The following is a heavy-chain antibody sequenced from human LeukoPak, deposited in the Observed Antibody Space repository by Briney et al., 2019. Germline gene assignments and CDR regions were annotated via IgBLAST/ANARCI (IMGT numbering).Heavy chain of an antibody. V-gene: IGHV1-2*06. J-gene: IGHJ3*02. CDR3: ARDYYDRAFDI. Sequence: ASVKVSCKASGYTFTGYYMHWVRQAPGQGLEWMGRINPNSGGTNYAQKFQGRVTMTRDTSINTAYMELSSLRSEDTAVYYCARDYYDRAFDIWGQGTMVTVSS. D-gene: IGHD3-22*01. CDR2: INPNSGGT. CDR1: GYTFTGYY.